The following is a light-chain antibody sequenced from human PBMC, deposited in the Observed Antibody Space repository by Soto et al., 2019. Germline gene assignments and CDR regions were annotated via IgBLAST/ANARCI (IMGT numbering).Light chain of an antibody. CDR1: QSVSSNF. CDR2: GAS. CDR3: QQYGSAPLT. J-gene: IGKJ4*01. V-gene: IGKV3-20*01. Sequence: EIVLTQSPGTLSLSPGERATLSCRANQSVSSNFLAWFQQKPGQAPRFLIYGASSRATGIPDRFGGSGSGTDFTLTISRLEPEDFGVYYCQQYGSAPLTFGGGTKVEIK.